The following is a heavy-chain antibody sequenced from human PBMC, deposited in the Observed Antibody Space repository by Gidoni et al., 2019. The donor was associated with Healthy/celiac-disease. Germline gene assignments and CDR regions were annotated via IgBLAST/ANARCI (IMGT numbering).Heavy chain of an antibody. J-gene: IGHJ5*02. V-gene: IGHV3-30*18. Sequence: QVQLVESGGGVVQPGRSLRLSCAASGFPFSSYGMHWVRQVPGKGLEWVAVISYDGGKKYYADSVKGRFTISRDNSKNTLYLQMNSLRPEDTAVYYCAKAMVDFWSGYPLFNWFDPWGQGTLVTVSS. CDR2: ISYDGGKK. D-gene: IGHD3-3*01. CDR1: GFPFSSYG. CDR3: AKAMVDFWSGYPLFNWFDP.